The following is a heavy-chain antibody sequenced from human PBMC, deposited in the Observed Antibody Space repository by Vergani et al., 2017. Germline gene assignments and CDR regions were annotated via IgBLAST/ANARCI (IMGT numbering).Heavy chain of an antibody. V-gene: IGHV1-18*04. CDR3: ARDAQQLVFDY. Sequence: VQLVQSGAEVKKPGESLKISCKGSGYSFTSYWIGWVRQMPGKGLEWMGWISAYNGNTNYAQKLQGRVTMTTDTSTSTAYMELSSLRSEDTAVYYCARDAQQLVFDYWGQGTLVTVSS. J-gene: IGHJ4*02. CDR2: ISAYNGNT. D-gene: IGHD6-13*01. CDR1: GYSFTSYW.